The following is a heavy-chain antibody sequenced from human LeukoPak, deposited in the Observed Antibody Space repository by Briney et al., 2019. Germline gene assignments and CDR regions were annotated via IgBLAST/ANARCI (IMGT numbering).Heavy chain of an antibody. CDR3: ASVLTGTPTALYY. D-gene: IGHD1-20*01. Sequence: GESLKISCKGSGDSFTSYWIGWVRQMPGKGLEWMGIIYPGDSDTRYSTSFQGQVTISADKSISTAYLQWSSLKASDTAMYYCASVLTGTPTALYYWGQGTLVTVSS. CDR2: IYPGDSDT. V-gene: IGHV5-51*01. J-gene: IGHJ4*02. CDR1: GDSFTSYW.